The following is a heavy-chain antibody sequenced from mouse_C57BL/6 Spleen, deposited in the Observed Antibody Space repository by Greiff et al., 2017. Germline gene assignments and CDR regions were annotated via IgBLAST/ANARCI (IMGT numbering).Heavy chain of an antibody. CDR1: GFTFSSYA. V-gene: IGHV5-4*01. J-gene: IGHJ2*01. CDR2: ISDGGSYT. CDR3: ARDPGNHYFDY. Sequence: EVQGVESGGGLVKPGGSLKLSCAASGFTFSSYAMSWVRQTPEKRLEWVATISDGGSYTYYPDNVKGRFTISRDNAKNNLYLQMSHLKSEDTAMYYCARDPGNHYFDYWGQGTTLTVSS.